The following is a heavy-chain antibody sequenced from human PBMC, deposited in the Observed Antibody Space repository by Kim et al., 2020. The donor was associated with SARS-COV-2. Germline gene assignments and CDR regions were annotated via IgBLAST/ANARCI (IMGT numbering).Heavy chain of an antibody. CDR1: GFTFSSYA. Sequence: GGSLRLSCAASGFTFSSYAIHWVRQAPGKGLEWVAVISYDGSNKYYADSVKGRFTISRDNSKNTLYLQMNSLRAEDTAVYYCARANSGSYYYGMDVWGQGTTVTVSS. J-gene: IGHJ6*02. CDR3: ARANSGSYYYGMDV. D-gene: IGHD3-10*01. CDR2: ISYDGSNK. V-gene: IGHV3-30-3*01.